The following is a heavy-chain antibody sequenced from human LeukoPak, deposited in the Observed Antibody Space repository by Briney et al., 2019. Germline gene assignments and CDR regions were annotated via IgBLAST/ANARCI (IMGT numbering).Heavy chain of an antibody. CDR1: GFTFDDYA. CDR3: ARDNRWYFDY. Sequence: PGRSLRLSCAASGFTFDDYAMHWVRQAPGKGLEWVSGISWNSGNIGYADSVKGRFTISRDNAKNTLYLQMNSLRAEDTAVYYCARDNRWYFDYWGQGTLVTVSS. D-gene: IGHD4-23*01. V-gene: IGHV3-9*01. CDR2: ISWNSGNI. J-gene: IGHJ4*02.